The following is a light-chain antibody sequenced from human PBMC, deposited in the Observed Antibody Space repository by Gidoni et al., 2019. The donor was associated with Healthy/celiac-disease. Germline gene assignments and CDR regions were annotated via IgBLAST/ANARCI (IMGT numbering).Light chain of an antibody. Sequence: QSDRTPPASVSGSPGQSITISCTGTSRDVGGYNYVSWYQQHPGKAPKLMIYEVSNRPPGVSNRSSGSKSGNPASLPISALQAEDEADYYCSSYTSSSTSVVFGGGTKLTVL. CDR2: EVS. J-gene: IGLJ2*01. CDR1: SRDVGGYNY. V-gene: IGLV2-14*01. CDR3: SSYTSSSTSVV.